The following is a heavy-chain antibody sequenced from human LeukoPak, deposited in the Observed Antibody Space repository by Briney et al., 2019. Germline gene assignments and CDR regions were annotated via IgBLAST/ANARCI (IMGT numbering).Heavy chain of an antibody. D-gene: IGHD1-1*01. CDR2: INPSGGST. CDR3: ARDGAYNWNDYYFDY. Sequence: ASVKVSCKASGYTITSYYMHWVRQAPGQGLEWMGIINPSGGSTSYAQKFQGRVTMTRDMSTSTVYMELSSLRSEDTAVYYCARDGAYNWNDYYFDYWGQGTLVTVSS. CDR1: GYTITSYY. V-gene: IGHV1-46*01. J-gene: IGHJ4*02.